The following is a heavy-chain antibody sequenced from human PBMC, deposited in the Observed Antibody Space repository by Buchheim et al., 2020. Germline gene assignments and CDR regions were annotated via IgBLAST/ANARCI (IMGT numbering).Heavy chain of an antibody. J-gene: IGHJ5*02. D-gene: IGHD3-3*01. CDR2: IKQDGSEK. CDR3: VRGYDFWSGYYTRWFDP. Sequence: EVQLVESGGGLVQPGGSLRLSCAASGFTFSSYWMSWVRQAPGKGLEWVANIKQDGSEKYYVDSVKGRFTISRDNAKNSLYLQMNSLRVEGTAVYYCVRGYDFWSGYYTRWFDPWGQGTL. CDR1: GFTFSSYW. V-gene: IGHV3-7*02.